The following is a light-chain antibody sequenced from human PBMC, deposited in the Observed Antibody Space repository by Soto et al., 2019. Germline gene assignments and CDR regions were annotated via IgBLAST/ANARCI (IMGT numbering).Light chain of an antibody. CDR2: KAS. CDR1: QSISSW. CDR3: QQYNSHPYT. Sequence: DIQMTQSPSTLSASVGDRVTITCRASQSISSWLAWYQQKPGKAPNVVIYKASTLESGVPSRFSGGGSGTEFTLTISSLQPDDFATYYCQQYNSHPYTFGQGTKLEIK. V-gene: IGKV1-5*03. J-gene: IGKJ2*01.